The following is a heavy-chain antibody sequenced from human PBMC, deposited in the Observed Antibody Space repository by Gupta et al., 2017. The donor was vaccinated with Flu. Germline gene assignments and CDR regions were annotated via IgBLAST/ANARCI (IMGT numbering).Heavy chain of an antibody. CDR3: ASPGTYYMDV. V-gene: IGHV3-48*03. CDR2: ISSSGSTI. CDR1: GFTFSSYE. Sequence: GFTFSSYEMNWVRQAPGKGLEWVSYISSSGSTIYYADSVKGRFTISRDNAKNSLYLQVNSXRAEDTAVXYCASPGTYYMDVWGKGTTVTVSS. J-gene: IGHJ6*03.